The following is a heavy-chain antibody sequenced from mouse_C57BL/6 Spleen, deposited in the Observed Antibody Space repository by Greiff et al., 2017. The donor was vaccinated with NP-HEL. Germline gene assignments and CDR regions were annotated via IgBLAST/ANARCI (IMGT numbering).Heavy chain of an antibody. Sequence: EVQLQQSGPVLVKPGASVKMSCKASGYTFTDYYMNWVKQSHGKSLEWIGVINPYNGGTSYNQKFKGKATLTVDKSSSTAYMELNSLTSEDSAVYYCARGKTWACDYWGQGTTLTVSS. CDR1: GYTFTDYY. D-gene: IGHD3-1*01. CDR3: ARGKTWACDY. J-gene: IGHJ2*01. V-gene: IGHV1-19*01. CDR2: INPYNGGT.